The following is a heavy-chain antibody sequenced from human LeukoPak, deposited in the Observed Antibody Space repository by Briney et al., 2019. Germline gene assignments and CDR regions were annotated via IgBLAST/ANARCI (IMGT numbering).Heavy chain of an antibody. J-gene: IGHJ4*02. CDR2: INAGNGNA. CDR1: GYTFTSYA. CDR3: ARDLGIAAATPAY. Sequence: GASVKVSCKASGYTFTSYAMHWVRQAPGQRLEWMGWINAGNGNAKYSQKFQGRVTITRDTSASTAYMELSSLRSEDTAVYYCARDLGIAAATPAYWGQGTLVTVSS. D-gene: IGHD6-13*01. V-gene: IGHV1-3*01.